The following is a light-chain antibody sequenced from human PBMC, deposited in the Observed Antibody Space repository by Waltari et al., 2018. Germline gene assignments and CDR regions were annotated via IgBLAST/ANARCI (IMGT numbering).Light chain of an antibody. CDR3: SSYTGSSTLVI. CDR1: SSDVGTYNY. Sequence: QSALTQPASVSGSPGQSITISCTGTSSDVGTYNYVSWYQHHPGKAPKLMIYGVTNRPSGVSNRFSGSKSGNPASLTISGVQAEDEADYYCSSYTGSSTLVIFGGGTKLTVL. J-gene: IGLJ2*01. CDR2: GVT. V-gene: IGLV2-14*01.